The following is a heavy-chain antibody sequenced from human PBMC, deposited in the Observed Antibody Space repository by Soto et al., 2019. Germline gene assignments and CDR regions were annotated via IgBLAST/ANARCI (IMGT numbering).Heavy chain of an antibody. J-gene: IGHJ5*02. CDR2: ISTTGGT. V-gene: IGHV4-4*07. CDR1: GGSTRTYH. Sequence: ETLSLTCSVSGGSTRTYHWSWIRQPAGKGLEWIGRISTTGGTNYSPSLESRATMSLDTSKNQFSLELTSVTAADTAIYYCAKGAGPPWFDPWGQGTLVTVSS. CDR3: AKGAGPPWFDP.